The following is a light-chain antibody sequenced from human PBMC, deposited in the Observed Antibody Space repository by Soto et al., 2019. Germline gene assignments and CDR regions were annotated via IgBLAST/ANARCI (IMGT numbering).Light chain of an antibody. CDR3: QQSYTTLPIT. V-gene: IGKV1-39*01. CDR2: AAY. CDR1: QTINTY. J-gene: IGKJ5*01. Sequence: DIQLTQSPSSLSASVGDRVTITCRASQTINTYLNWYQQKPGKAPKLLIYAAYNLESGVPSRSSGSGSGTDFTLPISSLQPENFAIYYCQQSYTTLPITFGQGTRLEIK.